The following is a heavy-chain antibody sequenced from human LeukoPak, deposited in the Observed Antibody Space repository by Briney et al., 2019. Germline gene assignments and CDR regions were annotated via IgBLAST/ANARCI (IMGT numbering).Heavy chain of an antibody. Sequence: GASVKVSCKVSRYTLSELSMHWARQAPGKGLEWMGGFDPEDGETIYAQKFRGRVTMTEDTSTDTAYMELSSLRSEDTAVYYSATDRARRHDYGFLDWLHPWGQGTLVTVSS. CDR1: RYTLSELS. CDR3: ATDRARRHDYGFLDWLHP. J-gene: IGHJ5*02. CDR2: FDPEDGET. D-gene: IGHD3-3*01. V-gene: IGHV1-24*01.